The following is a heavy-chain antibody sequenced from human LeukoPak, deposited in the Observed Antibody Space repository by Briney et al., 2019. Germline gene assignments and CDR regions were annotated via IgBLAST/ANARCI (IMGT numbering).Heavy chain of an antibody. D-gene: IGHD6-19*01. CDR1: GDSVSSSSAA. CDR2: TYYRSRWYN. J-gene: IGHJ4*02. Sequence: SQTLALTCAISGDSVSSSSAAWNWLRQSPSRGLEWPGRTYYRSRWYNDYAVSVKSRITIDPDTSKNQFSLKMISVTTADTAVYFCARGGWFHDCWGQGTLVTVSS. V-gene: IGHV6-1*01. CDR3: ARGGWFHDC.